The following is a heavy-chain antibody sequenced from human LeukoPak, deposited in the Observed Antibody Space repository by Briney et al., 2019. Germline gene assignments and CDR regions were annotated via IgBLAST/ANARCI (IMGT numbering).Heavy chain of an antibody. D-gene: IGHD1-1*01. CDR1: GFTFSSYA. V-gene: IGHV3-23*01. Sequence: PGGSLRLSCAASGFTFSSYAMSWVRQAPGKGLEWVSAISGSGGSTYYADSVKGRFTISRDNSKNTLYLQMNSLRAEDTAVYYCAKAGPWGGWNDVQLHEFDYWGQGTLVTVSS. CDR3: AKAGPWGGWNDVQLHEFDY. CDR2: ISGSGGST. J-gene: IGHJ4*02.